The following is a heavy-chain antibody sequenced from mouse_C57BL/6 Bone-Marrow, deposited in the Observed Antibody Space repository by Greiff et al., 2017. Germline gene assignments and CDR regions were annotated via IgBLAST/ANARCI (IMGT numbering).Heavy chain of an antibody. V-gene: IGHV14-4*01. CDR1: GFHIKDDS. Sequence: VQLQQSGAELVRPGASVKLSCTASGFHIKDDSMHWVKQRPEQGLGWIGWIDPENGDTAYASKFQGKATIPADTSSNTAYLQLSSLTSEDTAVYYCTTCFITTVVAHFDYWGQGTTLTVSS. CDR3: TTCFITTVVAHFDY. CDR2: IDPENGDT. J-gene: IGHJ2*01. D-gene: IGHD1-1*01.